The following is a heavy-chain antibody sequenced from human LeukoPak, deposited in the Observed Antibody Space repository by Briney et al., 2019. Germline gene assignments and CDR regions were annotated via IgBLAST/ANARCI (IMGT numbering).Heavy chain of an antibody. CDR3: ARDAREGSGSYYYYYYMDV. J-gene: IGHJ6*03. V-gene: IGHV4-34*01. D-gene: IGHD3-10*01. Sequence: SETLSLTCAVYGGSFSGYYWSWIRQPPGKGLEWIGEINHSGSTNYNPSLKSRVTISVDTSKNQFSLKLSSVTAADTAVYYCARDAREGSGSYYYYYYMDVWGKGTTVTVSS. CDR2: INHSGST. CDR1: GGSFSGYY.